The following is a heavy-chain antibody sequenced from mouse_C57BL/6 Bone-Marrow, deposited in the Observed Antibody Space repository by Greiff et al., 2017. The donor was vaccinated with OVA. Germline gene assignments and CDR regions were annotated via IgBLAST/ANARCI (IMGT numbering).Heavy chain of an antibody. Sequence: QVQLQQPGTELVKPGASVKLSCKASGYTFTSYWMHWVKQRPGQGLEWIGNINPSNGGTNYNEKFKSKATLTVDKSSSTAYMQLSSLTSEDSAVYYCARSNGSSLGYWYFDVWGTGTTVTVSS. V-gene: IGHV1-53*01. J-gene: IGHJ1*03. CDR2: INPSNGGT. CDR3: ARSNGSSLGYWYFDV. D-gene: IGHD1-1*01. CDR1: GYTFTSYW.